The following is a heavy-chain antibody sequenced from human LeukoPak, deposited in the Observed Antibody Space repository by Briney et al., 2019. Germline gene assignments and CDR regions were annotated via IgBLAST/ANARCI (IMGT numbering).Heavy chain of an antibody. Sequence: GGSLRLSCAASGFSFSSSAMSRVRQAPGKGLEWVSGFSGSGVSTYYADSVKGRFTISRDNSKNTLYLQMNSLRAEDTAVYYCAKVTVVGATGYYFDYWGQGTLVSVSS. V-gene: IGHV3-23*01. CDR3: AKVTVVGATGYYFDY. CDR1: GFSFSSSA. J-gene: IGHJ4*02. CDR2: FSGSGVST. D-gene: IGHD1-26*01.